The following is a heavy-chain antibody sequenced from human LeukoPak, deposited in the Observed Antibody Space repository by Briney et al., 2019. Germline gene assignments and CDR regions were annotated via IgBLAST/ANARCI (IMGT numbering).Heavy chain of an antibody. V-gene: IGHV3-53*01. J-gene: IGHJ5*02. CDR3: ARAPGYSYGS. CDR2: IYTSGTT. Sequence: RTGGSLRLSCAASGFTVSSDHMTWVRQAPGKGLEWVSLIYTSGTTYYADSVKGRFTISRDNSKNTLHLQMNSLSAEDTAVYYCARAPGYSYGSWGQGTLVSVSS. D-gene: IGHD5-18*01. CDR1: GFTVSSDH.